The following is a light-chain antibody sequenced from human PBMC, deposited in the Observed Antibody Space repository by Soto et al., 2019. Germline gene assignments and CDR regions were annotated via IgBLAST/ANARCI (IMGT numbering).Light chain of an antibody. CDR1: QSVSSSY. V-gene: IGKV3-20*01. Sequence: EIVLTQSPGTLSLSPGERATLSCRASQSVSSSYLAWYQQKPGQAPRLLIYGASSRATGIPDRFSGSGSGTDFTLNISRLEPEDLAVDYCQQYGSSPPYTFGQGTKLEIK. J-gene: IGKJ2*01. CDR3: QQYGSSPPYT. CDR2: GAS.